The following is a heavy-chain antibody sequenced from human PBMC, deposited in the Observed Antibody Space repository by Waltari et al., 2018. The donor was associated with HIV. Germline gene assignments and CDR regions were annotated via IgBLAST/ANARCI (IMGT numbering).Heavy chain of an antibody. Sequence: QLQLQESGPGLVKPSGGSISGNRHYWGGIRQPPGKGLEWIGSIYYSGNTYYKPSLQSRITMSVDTSKNQFSLKLSSVTAADTAVYYCARVSAWFHLEGGDVWGQGTTVTVSS. CDR3: ARVSAWFHLEGGDV. D-gene: IGHD3-3*01. J-gene: IGHJ6*02. V-gene: IGHV4-39*01. CDR1: GGSISGNRHY. CDR2: IYYSGNT.